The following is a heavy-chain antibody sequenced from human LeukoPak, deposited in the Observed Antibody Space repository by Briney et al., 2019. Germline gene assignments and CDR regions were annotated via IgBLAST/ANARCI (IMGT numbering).Heavy chain of an antibody. CDR1: GGSFSSYY. CDR3: ARQKPSRYYTTSAYYYDY. V-gene: IGHV4-59*08. J-gene: IGHJ4*02. CDR2: IYYSGTT. D-gene: IGHD3-22*01. Sequence: PSETLSLTCTVSGGSFSSYYWSWIRQPPGKGLEWIGYIYYSGTTNYNPSLKSRVTLSVDTPKNQFSLKLSSVTAADTAVFYCARQKPSRYYTTSAYYYDYWGQGTLVTVSS.